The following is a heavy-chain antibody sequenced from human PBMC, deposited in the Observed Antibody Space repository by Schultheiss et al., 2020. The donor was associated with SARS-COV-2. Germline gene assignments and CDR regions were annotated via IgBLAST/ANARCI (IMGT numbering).Heavy chain of an antibody. CDR1: GFTFSSYW. CDR3: AKAHSNKIYYGMDV. CDR2: INSDGSST. D-gene: IGHD4-11*01. Sequence: GGSLRLSCAASGFTFSSYWMHWVRQAPGTGLVWVSRINSDGSSTSYADSVKGRFTISRDNAKNTLYLQMNSLRAEDTAVYYCAKAHSNKIYYGMDVWGQGTTVTVAS. V-gene: IGHV3-74*01. J-gene: IGHJ6*02.